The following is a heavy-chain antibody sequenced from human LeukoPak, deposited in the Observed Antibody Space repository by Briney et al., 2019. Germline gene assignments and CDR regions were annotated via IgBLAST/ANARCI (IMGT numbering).Heavy chain of an antibody. CDR1: GFTFNTYS. Sequence: PGGSLRLSCAASGFTFNTYSMNWVRQAPGKGLEWVSSISSSSNYIYYADSVKGRFTISRDNAKNSLYLQMNSLRAEDSAVYYFARENWMSNMAYLGQGTPVPVSS. V-gene: IGHV3-21*01. J-gene: IGHJ4*02. CDR3: ARENWMSNMAY. CDR2: ISSSSNYI. D-gene: IGHD1-1*01.